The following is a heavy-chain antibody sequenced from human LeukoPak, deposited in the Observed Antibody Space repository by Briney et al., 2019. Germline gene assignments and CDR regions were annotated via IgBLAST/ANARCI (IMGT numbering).Heavy chain of an antibody. CDR3: ARDHPPYCSSTSCYGEGAFAFDI. CDR1: GYTFTGYY. Sequence: ASVKVSCKASGYTFTGYYMHWVRQAPGQGLEWMGWINPNSGGTNYAQKFQGSVTMTRDTSISTAYMELSRLRSDDTAVYYCARDHPPYCSSTSCYGEGAFAFDIWGQGTMVTVSS. V-gene: IGHV1-2*02. J-gene: IGHJ3*02. D-gene: IGHD2-2*01. CDR2: INPNSGGT.